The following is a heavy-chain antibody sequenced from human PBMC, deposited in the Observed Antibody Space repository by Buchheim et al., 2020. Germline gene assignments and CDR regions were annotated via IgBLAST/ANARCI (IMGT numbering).Heavy chain of an antibody. CDR3: ARATVLNYGDAIDY. D-gene: IGHD4-17*01. CDR1: GGSFSGYY. CDR2: INHSGST. J-gene: IGHJ4*02. V-gene: IGHV4-34*01. Sequence: QVQLQQWGAGLLKPSETLSLTCAVYGGSFSGYYWSWIRQPPGKGLEWIGEINHSGSTNYNPSLKSRVTISVDTSQNQFSLKLSSVTAADTAVYYCARATVLNYGDAIDYGGQGTL.